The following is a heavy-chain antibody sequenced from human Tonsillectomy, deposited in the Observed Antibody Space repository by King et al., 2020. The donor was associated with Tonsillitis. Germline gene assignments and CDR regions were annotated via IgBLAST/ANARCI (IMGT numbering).Heavy chain of an antibody. CDR1: GFTLSNYG. CDR3: ATVDSYWFDP. Sequence: EVQLVESGGGLVQPGGSLRLSCAASGFTLSNYGMSWVRQAPGKGLEWVSVIHSGGSSTYYADSVKGRFTISRDNSKNTLYLQMNSLRAEDTGVYYCATVDSYWFDPWGQGTLVTVSS. V-gene: IGHV3-23*03. CDR2: IHSGGSST. J-gene: IGHJ5*02. D-gene: IGHD2-15*01.